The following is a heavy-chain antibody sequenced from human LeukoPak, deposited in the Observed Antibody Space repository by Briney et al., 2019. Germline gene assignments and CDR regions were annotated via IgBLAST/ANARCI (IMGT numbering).Heavy chain of an antibody. CDR1: GFTFSSYS. V-gene: IGHV3-21*01. CDR2: ISSSSSYI. Sequence: GGSLRLSCAASGFTFSSYSMIWVRQAPGKGLEWVSSISSSSSYIYYADSVKGRFTISRDNAKNSLYLQMNSLRAEETAVYYCARDATYYDYVWGSYRPGIFDYWGQGTLVTVSS. J-gene: IGHJ4*02. CDR3: ARDATYYDYVWGSYRPGIFDY. D-gene: IGHD3-16*02.